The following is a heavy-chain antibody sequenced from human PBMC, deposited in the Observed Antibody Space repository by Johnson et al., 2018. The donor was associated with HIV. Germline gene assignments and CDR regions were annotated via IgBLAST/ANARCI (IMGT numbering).Heavy chain of an antibody. CDR2: ISSSGSTI. J-gene: IGHJ3*02. CDR1: GFTFSDYY. CDR3: ARDTYYYDSSVYLDAFEI. D-gene: IGHD3-22*01. Sequence: QVQLVESGGGLVKPGGSLRLSCAASGFTFSDYYMSWIRQAPGKGLEWVSYISSSGSTIYYADSVKGRFTISRDNAKNSLYLQMNSLSAEDTAVYYCARDTYYYDSSVYLDAFEIWGQGTMVTVSS. V-gene: IGHV3-11*04.